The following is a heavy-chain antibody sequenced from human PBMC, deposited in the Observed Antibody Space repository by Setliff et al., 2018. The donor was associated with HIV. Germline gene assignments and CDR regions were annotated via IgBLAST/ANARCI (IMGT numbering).Heavy chain of an antibody. D-gene: IGHD2-15*01. Sequence: PSETLSLTCVVYRGSFSDYYWTWIRQPPVKGLEWIGEISPSGSTNYNPSLKSRVTISVDTSENQFSLKLSSVTAADTAVYYCARTPQEVVVVAATRPYYYYYMDVWGKGTTVTVSS. CDR1: RGSFSDYY. J-gene: IGHJ6*03. CDR3: ARTPQEVVVVAATRPYYYYYMDV. V-gene: IGHV4-34*01. CDR2: ISPSGST.